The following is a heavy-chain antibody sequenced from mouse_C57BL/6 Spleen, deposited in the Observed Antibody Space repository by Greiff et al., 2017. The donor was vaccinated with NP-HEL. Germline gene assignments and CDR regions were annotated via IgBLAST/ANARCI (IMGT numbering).Heavy chain of an antibody. CDR1: GFTFTDYY. V-gene: IGHV7-3*01. CDR3: ARYAAPNYYGSSYDAMDF. Sequence: EVKLMESGGGLVQPGGSLSLSCAASGFTFTDYYMSWVRQPPGKALEWLGFIRNKANGYTTEYSASVKGRFTISRDNSPSIHYLQMTALIAEDSATYYCARYAAPNYYGSSYDAMDFWGQGTSVTVSS. CDR2: IRNKANGYTT. D-gene: IGHD1-1*01. J-gene: IGHJ4*01.